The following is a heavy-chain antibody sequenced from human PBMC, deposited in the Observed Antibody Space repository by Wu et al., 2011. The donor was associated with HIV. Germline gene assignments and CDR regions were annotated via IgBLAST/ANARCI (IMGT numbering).Heavy chain of an antibody. D-gene: IGHD1-26*01. CDR1: GGTFSSYG. CDR2: ISAYNGDT. Sequence: GAEVKKPGSSVKVSCKASGGTFSSYGISWVRQAPGQGLEWMGWISAYNGDTNYAQKVQGRVTLTTDTSTSTAYMELRTLRSDDTAVYYCARSPTVSGNFPFDYWGQGTLVTVSS. V-gene: IGHV1-18*01. CDR3: ARSPTVSGNFPFDY. J-gene: IGHJ4*02.